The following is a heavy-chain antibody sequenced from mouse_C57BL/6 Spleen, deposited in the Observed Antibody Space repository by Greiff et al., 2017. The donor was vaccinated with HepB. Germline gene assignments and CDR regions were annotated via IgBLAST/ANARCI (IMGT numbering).Heavy chain of an antibody. Sequence: QVQLKESGPGLVQPSQSLSITCTVSGFSLTSYGVHWVRQSPGKGLEWLGVIWSGGSTDYNAAFISRLSISKDNSKSQVFFKMNSLQADDTAIYYCARNSWRDYALDYWGQGTTLTVSS. CDR1: GFSLTSYG. D-gene: IGHD2-4*01. CDR3: ARNSWRDYALDY. V-gene: IGHV2-2*01. J-gene: IGHJ2*01. CDR2: IWSGGST.